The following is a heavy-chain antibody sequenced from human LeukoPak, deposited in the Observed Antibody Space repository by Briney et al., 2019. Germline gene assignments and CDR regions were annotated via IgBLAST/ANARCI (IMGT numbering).Heavy chain of an antibody. V-gene: IGHV4-4*07. Sequence: PSETLSLTCTVSGDSISNNYWSWIRQPAGKGLEWISRIHFNGNTDYNPSLKSRVTTSIDTPRNQFSLKLSSVTAADTAVFYCARDQGGSSWYNYYDAWGQGILVTVSS. D-gene: IGHD6-13*01. CDR2: IHFNGNT. J-gene: IGHJ4*02. CDR3: ARDQGGSSWYNYYDA. CDR1: GDSISNNY.